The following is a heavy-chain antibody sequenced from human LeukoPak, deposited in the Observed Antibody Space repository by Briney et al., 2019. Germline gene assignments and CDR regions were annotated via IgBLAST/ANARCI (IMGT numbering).Heavy chain of an antibody. V-gene: IGHV3-38-3*01. D-gene: IGHD3-22*01. J-gene: IGHJ5*02. CDR2: ISGGST. Sequence: GGSLRLSCAASGFTVSSNEMSWVRQAPGKGLEWVSSISGGSTYYADSRKGRFTISRDNSKNTLYLQMNSLRAEDTAVYCCARGLLPGYYDSSGYYPPGWFDPWGQGTLVTVSS. CDR1: GFTVSSNE. CDR3: ARGLLPGYYDSSGYYPPGWFDP.